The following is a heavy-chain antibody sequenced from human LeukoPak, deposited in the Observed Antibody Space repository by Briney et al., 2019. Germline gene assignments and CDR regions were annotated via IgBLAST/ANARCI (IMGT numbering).Heavy chain of an antibody. CDR3: ERGLRGLQDWFDP. Sequence: SETLSLTCAVYGGSFSGYYWSWIRQPPGKGLEWIGEINHSGSTNYNPSLKSRVTISVDTSKNQFSLKLSSVTAADTAVYYCERGLRGLQDWFDPWGQGTLVTVSS. CDR1: GGSFSGYY. V-gene: IGHV4-34*01. CDR2: INHSGST. J-gene: IGHJ5*02. D-gene: IGHD4-17*01.